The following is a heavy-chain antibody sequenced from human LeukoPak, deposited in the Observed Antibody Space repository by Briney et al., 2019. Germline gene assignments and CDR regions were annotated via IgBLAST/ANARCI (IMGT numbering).Heavy chain of an antibody. D-gene: IGHD3-22*01. CDR1: GFTFSSYS. V-gene: IGHV3-48*01. CDR3: ARKYYDSRGGKSSLDY. Sequence: PGGSLRLSCAASGFTFSSYSMNWVRQAPGKGLEWVSYISSSSSTIYYADSVKGRFTISRDNAKNSLYLQMNSLRAEDTAVYYCARKYYDSRGGKSSLDYWGQGTLVTVSS. CDR2: ISSSSSTI. J-gene: IGHJ4*02.